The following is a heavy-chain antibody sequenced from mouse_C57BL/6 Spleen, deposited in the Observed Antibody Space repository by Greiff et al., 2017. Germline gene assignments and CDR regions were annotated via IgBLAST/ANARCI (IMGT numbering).Heavy chain of an antibody. CDR1: GYTFTDYY. J-gene: IGHJ1*03. D-gene: IGHD1-1*01. CDR3: AGRNWYFDV. V-gene: IGHV1-26*01. Sequence: VQLQQSGPELVKPGASVKISCKASGYTFTDYYMNWVKQSHGKSLEWIGDINPNNGGTSYNQKFKGKATLTVDKSSSTAYMELRSLTSEDSAVYYCAGRNWYFDVWGTGTTVTVSS. CDR2: INPNNGGT.